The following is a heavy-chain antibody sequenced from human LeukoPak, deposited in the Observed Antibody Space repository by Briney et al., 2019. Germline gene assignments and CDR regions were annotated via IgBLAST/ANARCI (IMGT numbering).Heavy chain of an antibody. V-gene: IGHV3-23*01. D-gene: IGHD5-24*01. CDR2: ISGSGGST. J-gene: IGHJ4*02. Sequence: GGSLRLSCAASGFIFSSYATHWVRQAPGKGLEWVSAISGSGGSTYYADSAKGRFTISRDNSKNTLYLQMNSLRAEDTAVYYCARAPRGEMATIYFDYWGQGTLVTVSS. CDR1: GFIFSSYA. CDR3: ARAPRGEMATIYFDY.